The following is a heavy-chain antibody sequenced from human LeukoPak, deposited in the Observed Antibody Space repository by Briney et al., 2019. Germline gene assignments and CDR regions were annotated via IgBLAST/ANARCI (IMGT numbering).Heavy chain of an antibody. J-gene: IGHJ4*02. CDR1: GGSFSGYY. CDR2: INHSGST. V-gene: IGHV4-34*01. CDR3: AREHSSSWYGVYYFDY. D-gene: IGHD6-13*01. Sequence: PSETLSLTCAVYGGSFSGYYWSWTRQPPGKGLEWIGEINHSGSTNYNPSLKSRVTISVDTSKNQFSLKLSSVTAADTAVYYCAREHSSSWYGVYYFDYWGQGTLVTVSS.